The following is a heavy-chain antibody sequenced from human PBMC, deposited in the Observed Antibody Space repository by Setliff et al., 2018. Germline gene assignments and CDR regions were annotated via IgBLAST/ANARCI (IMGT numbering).Heavy chain of an antibody. CDR3: ARDPYNWNYGDAFDI. D-gene: IGHD1-7*01. V-gene: IGHV4-39*07. Sequence: NPSETLSLTCTVSGGSISSSSYYWGWIRQPPGKGLEWIGSIYYSGSTYYNPSLKSRVTISVDTSKNQFSLKLSSVTAADTAVYYCARDPYNWNYGDAFDIWGQGTMVTVSS. CDR2: IYYSGST. J-gene: IGHJ3*02. CDR1: GGSISSSSYY.